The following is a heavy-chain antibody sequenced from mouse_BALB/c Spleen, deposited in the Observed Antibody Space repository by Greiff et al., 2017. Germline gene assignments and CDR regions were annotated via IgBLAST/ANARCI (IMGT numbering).Heavy chain of an antibody. D-gene: IGHD2-4*01. J-gene: IGHJ2*01. Sequence: EVQLQQSGAELVKPGASVKLSCTASGFNIKDTYMHWVKQRPEQGLEWIGRIDPANGNTKYDPKFQGKATITADTSSNTAYLQLSSLTSEDTAVYYCAPYDYGGVFDYWGQGTTLTVSS. V-gene: IGHV14-3*02. CDR2: IDPANGNT. CDR3: APYDYGGVFDY. CDR1: GFNIKDTY.